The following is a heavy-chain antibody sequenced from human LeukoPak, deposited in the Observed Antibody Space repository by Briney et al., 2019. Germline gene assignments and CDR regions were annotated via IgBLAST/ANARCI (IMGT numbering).Heavy chain of an antibody. J-gene: IGHJ6*04. CDR3: ARYCSSTSCRAPYYGMDV. Sequence: SETLSLTCAVYGGSFSGYYWSWIRQPPGKGLEWIGEINHSGSTNYNPSLKSRVTISVDTPKNQFSLKLSSVTAADTAVYYCARYCSSTSCRAPYYGMDVWGKGTTVTVSS. V-gene: IGHV4-34*01. CDR2: INHSGST. D-gene: IGHD2-2*01. CDR1: GGSFSGYY.